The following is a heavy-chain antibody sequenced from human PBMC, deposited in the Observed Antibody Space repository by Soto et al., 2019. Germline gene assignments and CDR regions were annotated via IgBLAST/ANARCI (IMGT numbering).Heavy chain of an antibody. V-gene: IGHV3-30*18. CDR3: AKDRPRKDSSSWYFSSNWFDP. Sequence: GGSLRLSCAASGFTFSSYGMHWVRQAPGKGLEWVAVISYDGSNKYYADSVKGRFTISRDNSKNTLYLQMNSLRAEDTAVYYCAKDRPRKDSSSWYFSSNWFDPWGQGTLVTVSS. D-gene: IGHD6-13*01. CDR1: GFTFSSYG. CDR2: ISYDGSNK. J-gene: IGHJ5*02.